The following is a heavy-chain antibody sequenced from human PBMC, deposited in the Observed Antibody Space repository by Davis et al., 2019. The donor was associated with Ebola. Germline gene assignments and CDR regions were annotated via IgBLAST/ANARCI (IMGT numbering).Heavy chain of an antibody. CDR3: SIAAAGHGGDY. CDR2: IRSKANSYAT. V-gene: IGHV3-73*01. CDR1: GFTFSGSA. D-gene: IGHD6-13*01. J-gene: IGHJ4*02. Sequence: PGGSLRLSCAASGFTFSGSAMHWVPQASGKGLEWVGRIRSKANSYATAYAASVKGRFTIYRDDSKNTAYLQMNSLKTEDTAVYYCSIAAAGHGGDYWGQGTLVTVSS.